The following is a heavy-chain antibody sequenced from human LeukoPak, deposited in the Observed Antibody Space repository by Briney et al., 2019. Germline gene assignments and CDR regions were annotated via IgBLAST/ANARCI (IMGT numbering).Heavy chain of an antibody. V-gene: IGHV1-18*01. Sequence: GASVKVSCRASGYTFTNYGISWVRQAPGQGLEWMGWISAYNGNTNYAQRLQGRVTMTTDTPTNTAYMELRSLRSEDTAVYYCARVGDGYNSGDYWGQGTLVTVSS. J-gene: IGHJ4*02. CDR2: ISAYNGNT. CDR1: GYTFTNYG. CDR3: ARVGDGYNSGDY. D-gene: IGHD5-12*01.